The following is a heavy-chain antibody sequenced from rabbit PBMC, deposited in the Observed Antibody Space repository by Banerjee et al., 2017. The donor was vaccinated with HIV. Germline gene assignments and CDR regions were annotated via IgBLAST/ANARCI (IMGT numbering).Heavy chain of an antibody. Sequence: QQLEESGGDLVKPGASLTLTCTASGFSFSSTYYMCWVRQAPGKGLEWIACIYTGSSDSTYYASWAKGRFTISKTSSTTVTLQLTSLTAADTATYFCARSDSGSGYYFDLWGQGTLVTVS. V-gene: IGHV1S40*01. CDR1: GFSFSSTYY. D-gene: IGHD1-1*01. J-gene: IGHJ4*01. CDR3: ARSDSGSGYYFDL. CDR2: IYTGSSDST.